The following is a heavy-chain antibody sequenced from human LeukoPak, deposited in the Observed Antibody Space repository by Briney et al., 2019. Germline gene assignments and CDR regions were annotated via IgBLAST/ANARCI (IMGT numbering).Heavy chain of an antibody. CDR1: GFTFSSYA. CDR2: ISYDGSNK. J-gene: IGHJ4*02. D-gene: IGHD2-2*01. CDR3: ARESRPF. V-gene: IGHV3-30-3*01. Sequence: PGRSLRLSCAASGFTFSSYAMHWVRQAPGKGLEWVAVISYDGSNKYYADSVKGRFTISRDNSKNTLYLQMNSLRAEDTAVYYCARESRPFWGQGTLVTVSS.